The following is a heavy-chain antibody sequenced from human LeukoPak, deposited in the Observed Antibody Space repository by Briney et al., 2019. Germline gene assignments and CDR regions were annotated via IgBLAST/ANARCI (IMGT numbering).Heavy chain of an antibody. CDR1: GGPIGSGDYY. Sequence: SETLSLTCTVSGGPIGSGDYYWSWIRQPPGKGLEWIGYIYYSGSTYYNPSLKSRVTISVDTSKNQFSLKLSSVTAADTAVYYCARTLLISVSIDYWGQGTLVTVSS. CDR3: ARTLLISVSIDY. CDR2: IYYSGST. J-gene: IGHJ4*02. V-gene: IGHV4-30-4*08. D-gene: IGHD3-10*02.